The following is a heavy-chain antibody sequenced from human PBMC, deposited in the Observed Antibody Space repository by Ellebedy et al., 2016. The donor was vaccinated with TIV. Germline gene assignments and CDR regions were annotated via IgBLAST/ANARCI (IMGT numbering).Heavy chain of an antibody. Sequence: SETLSLTCAVYGGSFSGYYWSWIRQPPGKGLEWIGEINHSGSTNYNPSLKSRVTISVDTSKNQFSLKLSSVTAADTAVYFCAWSGSYFKTAFDTWGRGTTVTVSS. J-gene: IGHJ3*02. CDR2: INHSGST. CDR1: GGSFSGYY. D-gene: IGHD1-26*01. CDR3: AWSGSYFKTAFDT. V-gene: IGHV4-34*01.